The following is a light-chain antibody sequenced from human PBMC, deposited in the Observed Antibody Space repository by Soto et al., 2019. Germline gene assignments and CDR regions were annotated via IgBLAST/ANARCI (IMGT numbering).Light chain of an antibody. V-gene: IGLV3-1*01. CDR1: KLGDKY. J-gene: IGLJ1*01. CDR3: QAWDSSTQI. Sequence: SYELTQPPSVSVSPGQTASITCSGDKLGDKYVCWYQQKPGQSPVLVIYQDRKRPSGIPERFSGSNSGNTATLTISGAQAMDEADYYCQAWDSSTQIFGTGTKLTVL. CDR2: QDR.